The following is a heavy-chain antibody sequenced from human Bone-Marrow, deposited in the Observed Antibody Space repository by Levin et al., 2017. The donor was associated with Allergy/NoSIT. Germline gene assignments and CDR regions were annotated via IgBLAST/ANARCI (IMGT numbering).Heavy chain of an antibody. V-gene: IGHV3-7*01. CDR2: INQDGDGK. J-gene: IGHJ4*02. D-gene: IGHD1-1*01. Sequence: SCAASGFTFSNYWMGWVRQAPGKGLEWVANINQDGDGKYYVDSVQGRFTIPRDNAKNSLHLHMNSLRAEDTAVYYCAGDQGTGTTEFDSWGQGTLVTVSS. CDR1: GFTFSNYW. CDR3: AGDQGTGTTEFDS.